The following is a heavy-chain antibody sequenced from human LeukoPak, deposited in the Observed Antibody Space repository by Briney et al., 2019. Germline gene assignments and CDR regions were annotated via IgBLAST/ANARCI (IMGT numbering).Heavy chain of an antibody. J-gene: IGHJ4*02. CDR2: VSYDGSNK. CDR3: AKEGYYGSGSFPDY. V-gene: IGHV3-30*18. CDR1: GFTFSNYG. D-gene: IGHD3-10*01. Sequence: PGRSLRLSCAASGFTFSNYGMHWVRQAPAKGLEWVGVVSYDGSNKYYPDSVKGRFTISRDNSKNTLYPRMNSLRAEDTAVYYCAKEGYYGSGSFPDYWGQGTLVTVSS.